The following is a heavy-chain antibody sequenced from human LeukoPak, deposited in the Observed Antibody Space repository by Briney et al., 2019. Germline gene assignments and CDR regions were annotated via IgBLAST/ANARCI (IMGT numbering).Heavy chain of an antibody. D-gene: IGHD6-13*01. CDR1: GFTFSSYG. Sequence: GGSLRLSCAASGFTFSSYGMHWVRQAPGKGLEWVALIWHDGSNKYYADSVKGRFTISRDNAKNSLYLQMNSLTTEDTAFYYCAKGTEGLATADFDYWGQGTLVTVSS. CDR2: IWHDGSNK. V-gene: IGHV3-30*02. CDR3: AKGTEGLATADFDY. J-gene: IGHJ4*02.